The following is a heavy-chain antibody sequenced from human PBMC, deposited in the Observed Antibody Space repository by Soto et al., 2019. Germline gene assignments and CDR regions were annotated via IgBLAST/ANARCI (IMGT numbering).Heavy chain of an antibody. J-gene: IGHJ6*02. V-gene: IGHV1-18*01. CDR1: GYTFTSYG. Sequence: ASVKVSCKASGYTFTSYGISWVRQAPGQGLEWMGWISAYNGNTNYAQKLQGRVTMTTDTSTSTAYMELRSLRSDDTAVYYCAREDITMVRGVILPAYYYYGLDCWGQGTTVTVSS. D-gene: IGHD3-10*01. CDR3: AREDITMVRGVILPAYYYYGLDC. CDR2: ISAYNGNT.